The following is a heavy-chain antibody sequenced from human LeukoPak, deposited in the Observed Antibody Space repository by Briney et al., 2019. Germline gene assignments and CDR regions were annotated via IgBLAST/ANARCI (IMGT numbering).Heavy chain of an antibody. CDR2: IYHSGST. Sequence: SGTLSLTCAVSGGSISSSNWWSWVRQPPGKGLEWIGEIYHSGSTNYNPSLKSRVTISVDKSKNQFSLKLSSVTAADTAMYYCSTLSPLNYHTVVVPAAYYFDYWGQGTLVTVSS. CDR3: STLSPLNYHTVVVPAAYYFDY. CDR1: GGSISSSNW. J-gene: IGHJ4*02. D-gene: IGHD2-2*01. V-gene: IGHV4-4*02.